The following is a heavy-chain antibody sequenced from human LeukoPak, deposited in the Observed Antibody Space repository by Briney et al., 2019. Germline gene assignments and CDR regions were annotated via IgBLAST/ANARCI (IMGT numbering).Heavy chain of an antibody. CDR3: ARADGSGSQGVDY. CDR2: ISYDGSNK. D-gene: IGHD3-10*01. J-gene: IGHJ4*02. CDR1: GFTFSSYA. V-gene: IGHV3-30-3*01. Sequence: GGSLRLSCAAPGFTFSSYAMHWVRQAPGKGLEWVAVISYDGSNKYYADSVKGRFTISRDNSKNTLYLQMNSLRAEDTAVYYCARADGSGSQGVDYWGQGTLVTVSS.